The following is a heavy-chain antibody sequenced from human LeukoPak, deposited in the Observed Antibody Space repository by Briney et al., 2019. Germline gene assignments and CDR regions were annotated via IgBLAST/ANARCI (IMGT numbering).Heavy chain of an antibody. V-gene: IGHV4-59*01. Sequence: SETLSLTCTVSGGSISTYYWSWIRQPPGKGLEWIAYIDYRGSTTYNPSLRSRVTISVDTSRNQFSLKLSSVTAADTAVYYCARSRSGYSYDHAAFEIWGQGTMVTVSS. J-gene: IGHJ3*02. CDR3: ARSRSGYSYDHAAFEI. CDR2: IDYRGST. CDR1: GGSISTYY. D-gene: IGHD5-18*01.